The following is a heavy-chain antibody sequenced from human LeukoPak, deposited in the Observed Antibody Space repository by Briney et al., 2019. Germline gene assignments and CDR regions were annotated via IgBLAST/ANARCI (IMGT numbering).Heavy chain of an antibody. D-gene: IGHD3-22*01. J-gene: IGHJ4*02. V-gene: IGHV3-23*01. CDR2: ISGSGGST. Sequence: PGGSLRLSCAASGFTFSSYAMSWVRQAPGKGLEWVSAISGSGGSTYYADSVKGRFTISRDNSKNTLYLQMNSLRAEDTAVYYCAKDSGDYDSSGYYIDYWGQGTLVTVSS. CDR1: GFTFSSYA. CDR3: AKDSGDYDSSGYYIDY.